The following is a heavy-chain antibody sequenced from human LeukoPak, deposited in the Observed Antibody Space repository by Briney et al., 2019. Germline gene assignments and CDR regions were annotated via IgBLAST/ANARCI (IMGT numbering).Heavy chain of an antibody. CDR1: GLTFSTYA. CDR2: ISATGSTT. V-gene: IGHV3-23*01. Sequence: GGSLRLSCTASGLTFSTYALSWVRQTPGKGLEWLSVISATGSTTYYADSVRGRFTISRDNSKNTLYLQMNSLRVEDTAVYYCARESLTGYRDFDYWGQGTLVTVSS. D-gene: IGHD3-9*01. J-gene: IGHJ4*02. CDR3: ARESLTGYRDFDY.